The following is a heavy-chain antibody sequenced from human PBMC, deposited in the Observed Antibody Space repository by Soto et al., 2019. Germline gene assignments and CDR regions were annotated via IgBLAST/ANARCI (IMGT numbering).Heavy chain of an antibody. CDR2: ISYDGSNK. D-gene: IGHD3-10*01. J-gene: IGHJ6*02. V-gene: IGHV3-30*18. Sequence: GGSLRLSCAASGFTFSSLGMHWVRPAPGKGLEWVAVISYDGSNKYYADSVKGRFTISRDNSKNTLYLQMNSLRAEDTAVYYCAKDRRSLWFGNYGMDVWGQGTTVTVSS. CDR3: AKDRRSLWFGNYGMDV. CDR1: GFTFSSLG.